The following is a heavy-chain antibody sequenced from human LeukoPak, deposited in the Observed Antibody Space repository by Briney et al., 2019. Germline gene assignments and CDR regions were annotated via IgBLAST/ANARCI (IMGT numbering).Heavy chain of an antibody. D-gene: IGHD3-10*01. CDR2: IYTSGST. CDR1: GGSISSYY. J-gene: IGHJ6*02. V-gene: IGHV4-4*07. Sequence: PSETLSLTCTVSGGSISSYYWSWIRQPAGKGLEWIGRIYTSGSTNYNPSLKSRVTMSVDTSKNQFSLKLSSVTAADTAVYYCARHMVRGVTYYYYYGMDVWGQGTTVTVSS. CDR3: ARHMVRGVTYYYYYGMDV.